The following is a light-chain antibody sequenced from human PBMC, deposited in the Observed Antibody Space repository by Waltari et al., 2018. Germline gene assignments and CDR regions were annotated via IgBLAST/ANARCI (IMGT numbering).Light chain of an antibody. Sequence: QSALTQPASVSGSPGQSITISCTGTSSDVGFYNLVSWYQQHPGNAPEPVVYEVISRPSGVSNRFSGSKSGNTASLTISGLQAEDEADYYCCSYAGRNIWVFGGGTKLTVL. CDR3: CSYAGRNIWV. CDR2: EVI. CDR1: SSDVGFYNL. J-gene: IGLJ3*02. V-gene: IGLV2-23*02.